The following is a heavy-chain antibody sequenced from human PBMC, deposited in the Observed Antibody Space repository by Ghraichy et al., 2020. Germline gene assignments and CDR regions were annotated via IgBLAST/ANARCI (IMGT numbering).Heavy chain of an antibody. Sequence: SQTLSLTCTVSGGSISSYYWSWIRQPPGKGLEWIGYSYYSGSTDYNPSLKSRVTISVDTSKNQFSLNLSSVTAADTAVYYCARPSMYSGPDYWGQGTLVTVSS. V-gene: IGHV4-59*01. CDR2: SYYSGST. J-gene: IGHJ4*02. CDR1: GGSISSYY. D-gene: IGHD6-13*01. CDR3: ARPSMYSGPDY.